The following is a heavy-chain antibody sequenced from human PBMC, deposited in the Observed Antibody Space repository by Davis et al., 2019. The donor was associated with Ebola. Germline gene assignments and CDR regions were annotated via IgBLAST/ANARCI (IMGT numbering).Heavy chain of an antibody. J-gene: IGHJ6*02. CDR1: GGSISSSSYY. CDR2: IYYSGST. V-gene: IGHV4-39*07. CDR3: ARDGGSGSYYNGVYYYGMDV. D-gene: IGHD3-10*01. Sequence: GSLRLSCTVSGGSISSSSYYWGWIRQPPGKGLEWIGSIYYSGSTYYNPSLKSRVTISVDTSKNQFSLKLSSVTAADTAVYYCARDGGSGSYYNGVYYYGMDVWGQGTTVTVSS.